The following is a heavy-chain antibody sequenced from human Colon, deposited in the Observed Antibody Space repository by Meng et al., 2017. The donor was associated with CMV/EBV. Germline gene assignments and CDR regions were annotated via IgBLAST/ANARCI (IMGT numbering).Heavy chain of an antibody. CDR2: IYHTGSR. Sequence: SGGSLTNTQNWWTWVRQSPGKGLEWVGEIYHTGSRNYNPSLKSRVTMSVDKSKSLFSLKLTSVTAADTAVYYCARTAGIKAPNHFDYWGQGILVTVSS. CDR1: GGSLTNTQNW. CDR3: ARTAGIKAPNHFDY. J-gene: IGHJ4*02. V-gene: IGHV4-4*02. D-gene: IGHD2-21*01.